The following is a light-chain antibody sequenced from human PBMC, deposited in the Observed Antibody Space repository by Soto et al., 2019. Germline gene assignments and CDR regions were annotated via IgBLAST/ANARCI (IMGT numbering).Light chain of an antibody. CDR1: GTSCRF. V-gene: IGKV1-39*01. Sequence: DIQMSQFPSSLSASXGDRVTIPCRPRGTSCRFLHGYQQKPGRAPKVXXAVASSLQGGAPSRFSGSGSATDFTPTIGSLQPDDFATYYGQQSYSTPITFGQGTRLEIK. CDR3: QQSYSTPIT. J-gene: IGKJ5*01. CDR2: VAS.